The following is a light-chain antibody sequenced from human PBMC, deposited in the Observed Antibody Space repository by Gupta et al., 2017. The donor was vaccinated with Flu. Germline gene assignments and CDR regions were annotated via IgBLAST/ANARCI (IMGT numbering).Light chain of an antibody. Sequence: ATLSVSPGERATLSCRASPSVRSNLDWYKQKPGQAPRLLIHGASTRATGIPARFSGSGFGTEFTLTISIRQSEDFAVYYCQRYNNWPPWTFGQGTKVEI. J-gene: IGKJ1*01. CDR2: GAS. CDR3: QRYNNWPPWT. CDR1: PSVRSN. V-gene: IGKV3-15*01.